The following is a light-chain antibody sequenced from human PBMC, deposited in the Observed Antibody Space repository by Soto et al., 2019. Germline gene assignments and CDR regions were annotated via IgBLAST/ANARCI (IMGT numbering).Light chain of an antibody. J-gene: IGKJ3*01. V-gene: IGKV1-27*01. CDR2: AAS. CDR3: QKCDSAPFT. Sequence: DIQMTQSPSSLSASIGDRITITCRASQGISNYVAWYQQKPGKVPKLLIYAASTLQSGVPSRFSGSGSGTDFTLTISRLQPEDVATYYCQKCDSAPFTFGPGTKVDIK. CDR1: QGISNY.